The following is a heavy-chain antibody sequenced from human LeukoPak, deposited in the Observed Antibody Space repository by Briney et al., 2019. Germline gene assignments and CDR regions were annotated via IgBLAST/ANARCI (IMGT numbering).Heavy chain of an antibody. D-gene: IGHD3-16*01. Sequence: SETLSLTCTVSGDLMTPYYWSWIRQPPGKGLEWIGYMSYSGDTRYNPSLKSRVTISVDASNNQFSLRLTSMTAADTATYYCARDGRGGLFYYFDSWGPGTLVTVSS. CDR2: MSYSGDT. V-gene: IGHV4-59*01. CDR1: GDLMTPYY. CDR3: ARDGRGGLFYYFDS. J-gene: IGHJ4*02.